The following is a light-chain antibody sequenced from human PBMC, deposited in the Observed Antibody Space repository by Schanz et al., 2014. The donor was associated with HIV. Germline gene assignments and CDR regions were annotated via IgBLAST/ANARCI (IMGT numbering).Light chain of an antibody. V-gene: IGLV2-14*03. CDR2: DVT. Sequence: QSALTQPDSVSGSPGQSITISCTGTRRDVGGYAYVSWYQQHPGKAPKLLIYDVTDRASGVSHRFSGSKSGNTASLTISGLQAEDEADYFCSSYTSSTTWVFGGGTQLTVL. CDR1: RRDVGGYAY. CDR3: SSYTSSTTWV. J-gene: IGLJ7*01.